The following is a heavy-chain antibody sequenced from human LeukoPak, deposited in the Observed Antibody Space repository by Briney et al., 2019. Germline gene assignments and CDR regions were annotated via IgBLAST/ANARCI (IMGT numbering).Heavy chain of an antibody. CDR2: IWSDGGNQ. CDR1: KFTFSHYG. J-gene: IGHJ4*02. D-gene: IGHD4-11*01. V-gene: IGHV3-33*06. Sequence: GGSLRLSCAAAKFTFSHYGMHWVRQAPGKGLEWVAVIWSDGGNQYHADSVKGRFTISRDNSKNTVYLQMNSLRVEDTGVYYCAKDAQRGFDYSNSLEYWGQGILVTVSS. CDR3: AKDAQRGFDYSNSLEY.